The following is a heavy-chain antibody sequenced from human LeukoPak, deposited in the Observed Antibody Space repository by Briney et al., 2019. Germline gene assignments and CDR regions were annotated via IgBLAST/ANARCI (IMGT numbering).Heavy chain of an antibody. J-gene: IGHJ6*02. V-gene: IGHV3-11*06. Sequence: GGSLRLSCAASGFTFSDYYMGWIRQAPGKGLEWVSYISSSSSYTNYADSVKGRFTISRDNAKNSLYLQMNSLRAEDTAVYYCARGIAVAGNYYGMDVWGQGTTVTVSS. CDR2: ISSSSSYT. CDR1: GFTFSDYY. CDR3: ARGIAVAGNYYGMDV. D-gene: IGHD6-19*01.